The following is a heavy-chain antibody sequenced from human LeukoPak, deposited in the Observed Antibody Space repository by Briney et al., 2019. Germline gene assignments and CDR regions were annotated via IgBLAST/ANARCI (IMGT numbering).Heavy chain of an antibody. CDR3: AKDRIYSNYGYYMDV. Sequence: PGRSLRLSCVASGFTFSAYGMHWVRQAPGKGLEWVAVISDDGSNKYYVDSVKGRFTISRDNSKNTLYLQMNSLRDEDTAVFCCAKDRIYSNYGYYMDVWGKGTTVTVSS. CDR1: GFTFSAYG. J-gene: IGHJ6*03. D-gene: IGHD4-11*01. V-gene: IGHV3-30*18. CDR2: ISDDGSNK.